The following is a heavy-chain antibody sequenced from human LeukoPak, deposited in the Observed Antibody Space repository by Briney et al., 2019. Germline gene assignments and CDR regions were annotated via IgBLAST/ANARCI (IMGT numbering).Heavy chain of an antibody. J-gene: IGHJ4*02. CDR3: ARITGNYYEIDY. Sequence: GGSLRLSCAASGFTFSSYAMHWVRQAPGKGLEWVAVISYDGSNKYYADSVKGRFTISRDNSKNTLYLQMNSLRADDTAVYYCARITGNYYEIDYWGQGTLVTVSS. V-gene: IGHV3-30-3*01. CDR2: ISYDGSNK. CDR1: GFTFSSYA. D-gene: IGHD3-22*01.